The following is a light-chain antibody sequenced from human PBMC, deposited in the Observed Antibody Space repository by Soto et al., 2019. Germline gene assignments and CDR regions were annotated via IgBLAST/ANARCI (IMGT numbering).Light chain of an antibody. J-gene: IGLJ2*01. V-gene: IGLV1-40*01. CDR2: GSS. CDR1: SSNFGAGYD. Sequence: QSVLTQPPSVSGSPGQSVTISCTGSSSNFGAGYDVHWYQQLPGKAPKLLIYGSSNRPSGVPSRFSGSKSGTSASLAITGIQAADEAAYYCQSFDGSLSGVIFGGGTKVTVL. CDR3: QSFDGSLSGVI.